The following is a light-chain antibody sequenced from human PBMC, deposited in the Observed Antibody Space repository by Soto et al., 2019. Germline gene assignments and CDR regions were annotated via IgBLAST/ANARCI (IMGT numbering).Light chain of an antibody. CDR2: SNT. CDR3: AVWDDSLYV. J-gene: IGLJ1*01. CDR1: SSNIGKNT. V-gene: IGLV1-44*01. Sequence: QSVLPQPPSASGTPGQTVTISCSGSSSNIGKNTVNWYQHLPGTAPKLLIYSNTQRPLGVPVRFSGSKSGTSASLAISGLQSDDEADYYCAVWDDSLYVFGSGTKLTVL.